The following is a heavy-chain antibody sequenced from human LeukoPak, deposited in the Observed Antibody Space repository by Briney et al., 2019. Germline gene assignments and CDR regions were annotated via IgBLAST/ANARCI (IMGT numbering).Heavy chain of an antibody. Sequence: PGGSLRLSCAASGFTISSYWMSWVRQAPGKGLEWVASIKQDGSERYYVDSVKGRFTISRDNVKNSLYLQMNSLRAEDTAVYYCASAGTSYGDQFFDYWGQGTLVTVSS. CDR2: IKQDGSER. J-gene: IGHJ4*02. CDR3: ASAGTSYGDQFFDY. V-gene: IGHV3-7*01. CDR1: GFTISSYW. D-gene: IGHD4-17*01.